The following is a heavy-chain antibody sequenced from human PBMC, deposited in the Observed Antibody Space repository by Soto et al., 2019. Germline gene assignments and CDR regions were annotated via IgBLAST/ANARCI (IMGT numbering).Heavy chain of an antibody. Sequence: QLQLQESGSGLVKPSQTLSLTCAVSGGSISSGGYSWSWIRQPPGKGLEWIGYIYHSGSTYYNPSLKSRVTISVDRSKNQFSLKLSSVTAADTAVYYCARESSIAARRAYYYYGMDVWGQGTTVTVSS. V-gene: IGHV4-30-2*01. D-gene: IGHD6-6*01. CDR2: IYHSGST. CDR1: GGSISSGGYS. CDR3: ARESSIAARRAYYYYGMDV. J-gene: IGHJ6*02.